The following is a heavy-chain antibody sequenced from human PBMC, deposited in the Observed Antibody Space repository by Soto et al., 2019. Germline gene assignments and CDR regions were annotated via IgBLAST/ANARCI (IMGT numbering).Heavy chain of an antibody. Sequence: GGSLRLSCAASGFTFSNYAMHWVRQAQGKGLEWVAVISYDGSNKYYADSVKGRFTISRDNSKNTLYLQMNSLRAEDTAVYYCARVPPSDDFWSGYYPPDYYYYGMDVWGQGTTVTVSS. D-gene: IGHD3-3*01. CDR1: GFTFSNYA. V-gene: IGHV3-30-3*01. CDR2: ISYDGSNK. CDR3: ARVPPSDDFWSGYYPPDYYYYGMDV. J-gene: IGHJ6*02.